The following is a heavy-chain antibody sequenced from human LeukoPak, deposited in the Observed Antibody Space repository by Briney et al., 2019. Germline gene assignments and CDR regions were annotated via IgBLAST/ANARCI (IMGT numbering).Heavy chain of an antibody. J-gene: IGHJ4*02. V-gene: IGHV3-7*03. CDR1: GFTFSSYW. CDR2: IKQDGSEK. D-gene: IGHD3-9*01. Sequence: PGGSLRLSCAASGFTFSSYWMSWVRQAPGKGLEWVANIKQDGSEKYYVDSVKGRFTISRDNAKKSLYLQMNSLRAEDTAVYYCAKVMVSYDILTGYYPAVAIDYWGQGTLVTVSS. CDR3: AKVMVSYDILTGYYPAVAIDY.